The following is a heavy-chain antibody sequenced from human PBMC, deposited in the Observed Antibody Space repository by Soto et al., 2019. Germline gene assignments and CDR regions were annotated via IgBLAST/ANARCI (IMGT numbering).Heavy chain of an antibody. J-gene: IGHJ3*02. CDR2: ISYDGSNK. CDR3: AKFGIADVFDI. CDR1: GFTFSIYG. V-gene: IGHV3-30*18. Sequence: QVQLVESGGGVVQPGRCLRLSCAASGFTFSIYGMNWVRQAPGKGLEWVAVISYDGSNKYYGDSVKGRFTISRDNSKNSLHLQMNSLRAEDTAVYYCAKFGIADVFDIWGQGTMVTVSS. D-gene: IGHD6-13*01.